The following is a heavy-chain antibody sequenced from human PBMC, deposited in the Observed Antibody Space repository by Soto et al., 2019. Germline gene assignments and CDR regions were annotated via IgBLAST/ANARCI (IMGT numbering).Heavy chain of an antibody. D-gene: IGHD6-19*01. CDR2: IIPVFNTT. V-gene: IGHV1-69*01. Sequence: QVQLVQSGAEVKKPGSSVKVSCEASGGTFSTYAINWVRQAPGQGLEWIGGIIPVFNTTNYAQSFQGRLTITADESTSTVHMELTRLTSDDTAVYYCAREGGWSSGENGFDPWGLGTRVTVSS. J-gene: IGHJ5*02. CDR3: AREGGWSSGENGFDP. CDR1: GGTFSTYA.